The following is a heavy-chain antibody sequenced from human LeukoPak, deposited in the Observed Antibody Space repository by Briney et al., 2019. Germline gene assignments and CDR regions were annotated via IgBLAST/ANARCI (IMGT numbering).Heavy chain of an antibody. CDR1: GYTFTSYY. D-gene: IGHD2-2*01. CDR3: ARDAVPAAIFSWFDP. V-gene: IGHV1-46*01. J-gene: IGHJ5*02. CDR2: INPSGGST. Sequence: ASVTVSCTASGYTFTSYYMHWVRQAPGQGLEWMGIINPSGGSTSYAQKFQGRVTMTRDTSTSTVYMELSSLRSEDTAVYYCARDAVPAAIFSWFDPWGQGTLVTVSS.